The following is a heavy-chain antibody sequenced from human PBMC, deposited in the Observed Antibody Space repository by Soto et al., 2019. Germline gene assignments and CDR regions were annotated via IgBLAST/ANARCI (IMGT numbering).Heavy chain of an antibody. CDR2: IIPIFGTA. J-gene: IGHJ3*02. D-gene: IGHD4-17*01. CDR3: GRSMSKVTSYSSAFDI. V-gene: IGHV1-69*01. CDR1: GGTFSSYA. Sequence: QVQLVQSGAEVKKPGSSVKVSCKASGGTFSSYAISWVRQAPGQGLEWMGGIIPIFGTANYAQKFQRRGTITADASTSTAYMELSSLSSEHTAVYYCGRSMSKVTSYSSAFDIWGQGTMVTVSS.